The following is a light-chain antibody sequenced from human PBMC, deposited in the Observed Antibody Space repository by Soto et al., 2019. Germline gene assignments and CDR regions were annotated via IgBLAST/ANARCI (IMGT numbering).Light chain of an antibody. V-gene: IGKV1-39*01. CDR3: QQSYSTPSIT. J-gene: IGKJ5*01. CDR2: AAS. Sequence: DIHMTQSPSSLSASVGDRVTITCRASQSISSHLNWYQQKPGKAPKLLIHAASSLESGVPSRFSGSGSGTDFTLTISSLQPEDFATYYCQQSYSTPSITFGQGTRLEIK. CDR1: QSISSH.